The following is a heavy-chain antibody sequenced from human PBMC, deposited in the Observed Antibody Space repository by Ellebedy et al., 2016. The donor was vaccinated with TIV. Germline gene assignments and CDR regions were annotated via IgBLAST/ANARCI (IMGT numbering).Heavy chain of an antibody. CDR1: GYSFTSYW. D-gene: IGHD1-1*01. CDR2: MYPGDSAT. J-gene: IGHJ4*02. V-gene: IGHV5-51*01. CDR3: ARQGERPFDF. Sequence: GESLKISCKGSGYSFTSYWIGWVRQMPGKGLEWMWMMYPGDSATRYSPSLQGQVTISADKSSSTAYLQWSSLKASDTAMYYCARQGERPFDFWGQGTLVTVSS.